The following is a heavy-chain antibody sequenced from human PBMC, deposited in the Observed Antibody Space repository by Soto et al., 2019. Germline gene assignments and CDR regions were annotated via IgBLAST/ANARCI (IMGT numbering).Heavy chain of an antibody. D-gene: IGHD6-25*01. Sequence: QVQLVESGGGLVKPGGSLRLSCAASGFTFSDFYMSWIRQAPGKGLEWISYISSGSTNIFYADSVKGRFTVSRDNAKNSVYLQMDSLRAEDTAVYYCARDRHAAGSDYWGQGNLVTVSS. J-gene: IGHJ4*02. CDR1: GFTFSDFY. CDR2: ISSGSTNI. CDR3: ARDRHAAGSDY. V-gene: IGHV3-11*01.